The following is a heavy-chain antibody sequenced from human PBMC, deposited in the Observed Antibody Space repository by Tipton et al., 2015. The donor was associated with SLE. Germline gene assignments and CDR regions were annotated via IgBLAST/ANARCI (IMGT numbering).Heavy chain of an antibody. CDR1: GGSISSGSYY. D-gene: IGHD1-26*01. J-gene: IGHJ6*03. V-gene: IGHV4-61*02. Sequence: TLSLTCTVSGGSISSGSYYWSWIRQPAGKGLEWIGRIYTSGSTNYNPSLKSRVTISVDTSKNQFSQKLSSVTAADTAVYYCARAGAGARDYYYYMDVWGKGTTVTVSS. CDR3: ARAGAGARDYYYYMDV. CDR2: IYTSGST.